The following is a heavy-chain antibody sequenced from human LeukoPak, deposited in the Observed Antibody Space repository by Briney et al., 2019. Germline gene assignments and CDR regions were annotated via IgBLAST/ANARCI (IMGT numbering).Heavy chain of an antibody. D-gene: IGHD3-22*01. CDR3: ARFSEYYHSSVHYLDY. Sequence: SETLSLTCTVSGGSINGYYWSWIRQSPGKGLESLGYIYYTGSTNYNPSLKSRVTMSVDTSGNQFFLRLSSVTAADTAVYYCARFSEYYHSSVHYLDYWGQGTLVSVSS. V-gene: IGHV4-59*01. CDR2: IYYTGST. CDR1: GGSINGYY. J-gene: IGHJ4*02.